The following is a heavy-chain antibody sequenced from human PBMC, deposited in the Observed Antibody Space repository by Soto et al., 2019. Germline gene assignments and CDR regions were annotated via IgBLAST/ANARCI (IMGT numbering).Heavy chain of an antibody. CDR2: IYPGDSET. D-gene: IGHD6-19*01. J-gene: IGHJ4*02. V-gene: IGHV5-51*01. CDR1: GYSFTNFW. CDR3: ATQHPLDSSGRDN. Sequence: GESLKISCKASGYSFTNFWLGWVRQMPGKGLEWLGIIYPGDSETRYSPSFQGQVTISADRSISTAYLQWSSRKASDTAIYXRATQHPLDSSGRDNWGQXTLVTVSS.